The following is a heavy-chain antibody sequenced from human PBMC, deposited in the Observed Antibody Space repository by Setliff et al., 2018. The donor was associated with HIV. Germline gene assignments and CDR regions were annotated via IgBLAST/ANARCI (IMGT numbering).Heavy chain of an antibody. CDR1: GYTFSTNA. CDR3: ARSSLAAAGLGYMDV. V-gene: IGHV1-3*01. D-gene: IGHD6-13*01. J-gene: IGHJ6*03. CDR2: INAGDDNT. Sequence: ASVKVSCKAFGYTFSTNAIHWVRQAPGQRLEWMGYINAGDDNTRYSEKFQGRVTITRDESTSTAYMELSSLRSEDTAVYYCARSSLAAAGLGYMDVWGKGTTVTV.